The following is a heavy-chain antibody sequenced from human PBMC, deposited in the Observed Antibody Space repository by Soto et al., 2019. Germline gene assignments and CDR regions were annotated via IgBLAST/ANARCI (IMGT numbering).Heavy chain of an antibody. CDR1: GDTFTFYS. Sequence: QVQLVQSGAEVKRPGSSVKVSCKASGDTFTFYSINWVRQAPGLGLEWMGRINPILSMSNYAQRFQGRVTMSADKSPSTAYMELSSLSSEDTAIYYCARSYGSGYRAFDYWGQGALVTVS. J-gene: IGHJ4*02. CDR3: ARSYGSGYRAFDY. V-gene: IGHV1-69*02. D-gene: IGHD3-10*01. CDR2: INPILSMS.